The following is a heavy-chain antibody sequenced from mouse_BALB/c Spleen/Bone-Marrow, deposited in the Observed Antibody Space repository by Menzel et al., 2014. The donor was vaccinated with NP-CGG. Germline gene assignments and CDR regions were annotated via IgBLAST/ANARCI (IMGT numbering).Heavy chain of an antibody. J-gene: IGHJ4*01. V-gene: IGHV1-69*01. CDR1: GYTFTDNW. D-gene: IGHD2-4*01. CDR2: IDTSDSYT. CDR3: ARGGHDFSLDY. Sequence: VQLVESGAELGMPGASVKMSCKASGYTFTDNWIYWVKQRPGQGLEWIGAIDTSDSYTNYNQKFMGKASLTVDASSSTAYMQVSSLTSDDSAVYYCARGGHDFSLDYWGQGTSVTVSS.